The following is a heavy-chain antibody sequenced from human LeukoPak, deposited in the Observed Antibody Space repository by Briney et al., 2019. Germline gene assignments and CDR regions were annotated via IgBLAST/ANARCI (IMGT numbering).Heavy chain of an antibody. Sequence: ASVKVSCKASGYTFTSYGIGWVRQAPGQGLEWMGWISAYNGNTNYAQKLQGRVTMTTDTSTSTAYMELRSLRSDDTAVYYCARGFWAGDILTGYYWMPPAPFDPWGQGTLVTVSS. CDR2: ISAYNGNT. CDR3: ARGFWAGDILTGYYWMPPAPFDP. V-gene: IGHV1-18*04. CDR1: GYTFTSYG. J-gene: IGHJ5*02. D-gene: IGHD3-9*01.